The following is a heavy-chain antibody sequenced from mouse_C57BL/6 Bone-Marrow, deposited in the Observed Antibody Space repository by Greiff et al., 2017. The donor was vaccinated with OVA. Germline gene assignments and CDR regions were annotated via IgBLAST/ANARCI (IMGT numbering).Heavy chain of an antibody. Sequence: QQSCKASGYTFTSYWMQWVKQRPGQGLEWIGEIDPSDSYTNYNQKFKGKATLTVDTSSSTAYMQLSSLTSEDSAVYYCAWGNYGYFDVWGTGTTGTVSS. CDR1: GYTFTSYW. J-gene: IGHJ1*03. CDR3: AWGNYGYFDV. D-gene: IGHD2-1*01. V-gene: IGHV1-50*01. CDR2: IDPSDSYT.